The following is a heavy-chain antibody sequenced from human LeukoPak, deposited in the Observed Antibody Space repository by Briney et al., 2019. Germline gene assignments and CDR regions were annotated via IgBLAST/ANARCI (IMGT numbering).Heavy chain of an antibody. D-gene: IGHD3-3*01. J-gene: IGHJ4*02. CDR2: ISAYNGNT. CDR3: AGYYPHYDFWSGYYSYYFDY. Sequence: GASVKVSCKASGYTFTSYGISWVRQAPGQGLEWMGWISAYNGNTNYAQKLQGRVTMTTDTSTSTAYMELRSLRSDDTAVYYCAGYYPHYDFWSGYYSYYFDYWGQGTLVTVSS. V-gene: IGHV1-18*04. CDR1: GYTFTSYG.